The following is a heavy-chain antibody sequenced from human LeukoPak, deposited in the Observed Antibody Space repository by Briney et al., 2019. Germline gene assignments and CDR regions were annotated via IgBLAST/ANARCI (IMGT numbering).Heavy chain of an antibody. CDR3: ARNRFDCSGGSCSYNWFDP. Sequence: ASVKVSCKASGYTFTTYYIHWVRQAPGQGLEWMGIINPSGGSTTYAQKFQGRVTMTRDTSTSTVYMELSSLRSEDTAVYYCARNRFDCSGGSCSYNWFDPWGQGTLVTVSS. V-gene: IGHV1-46*01. CDR1: GYTFTTYY. D-gene: IGHD2-15*01. J-gene: IGHJ5*02. CDR2: INPSGGST.